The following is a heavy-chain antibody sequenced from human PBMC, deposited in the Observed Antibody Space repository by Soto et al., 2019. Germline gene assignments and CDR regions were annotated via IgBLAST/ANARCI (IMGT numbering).Heavy chain of an antibody. Sequence: VQLLESGGGLVQPGGSLRLSCVASGFTFSNYAMTWVRLAPGKGLEWVSAVSGSGGSTTYIGSVKGRFTISRDNSRNTLSLRVTSLRAEDTALYYCARVKHDDYGDYCLDFWGQGSLVTVCS. CDR3: ARVKHDDYGDYCLDF. D-gene: IGHD4-17*01. V-gene: IGHV3-23*01. J-gene: IGHJ4*02. CDR2: VSGSGGST. CDR1: GFTFSNYA.